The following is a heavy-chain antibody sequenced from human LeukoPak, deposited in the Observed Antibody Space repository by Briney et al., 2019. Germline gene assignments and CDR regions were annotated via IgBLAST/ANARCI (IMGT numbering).Heavy chain of an antibody. CDR2: INHRGST. CDR1: GGSFSGYY. Sequence: PSETLSLTCAVYGGSFSGYYWSRIRQPPGKGLEWIGEINHRGSTNYNPSLKSRVTISVDTSKNQFSLKLSSVTAADTAVYYCARTTYYYDSSGYGFGYWGQGTLVTVSS. V-gene: IGHV4-34*01. D-gene: IGHD3-22*01. J-gene: IGHJ4*02. CDR3: ARTTYYYDSSGYGFGY.